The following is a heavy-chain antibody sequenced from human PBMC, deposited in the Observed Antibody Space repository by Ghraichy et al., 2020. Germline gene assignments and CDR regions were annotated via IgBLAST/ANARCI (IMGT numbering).Heavy chain of an antibody. J-gene: IGHJ6*02. CDR2: INHSGST. CDR1: GGSFSGYY. CDR3: AREGWRSGSYYYGMDV. V-gene: IGHV4-34*01. Sequence: SETLSLTCAVYGGSFSGYYWSWIRQPPGKGLEWIGEINHSGSTNYNPSLKSRVTISVDTSKNQFSLKLSSVTAADTAVYYCAREGWRSGSYYYGMDVWGQGTTVTVSS. D-gene: IGHD3-10*01.